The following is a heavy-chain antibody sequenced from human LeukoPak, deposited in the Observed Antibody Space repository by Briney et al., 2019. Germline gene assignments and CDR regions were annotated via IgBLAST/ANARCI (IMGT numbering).Heavy chain of an antibody. J-gene: IGHJ6*02. D-gene: IGHD1-26*01. Sequence: PGGSLRLSCAASGFTFSSYSMNWVRQAPGKGLEWVSYISSSSSTIYYADSVKGRFTISRDNAKNSLYLQMNSLRAEDTAVYYCARVYWALGVVREGTDVWGQGTTVTVSS. CDR2: ISSSSSTI. CDR3: ARVYWALGVVREGTDV. CDR1: GFTFSSYS. V-gene: IGHV3-48*04.